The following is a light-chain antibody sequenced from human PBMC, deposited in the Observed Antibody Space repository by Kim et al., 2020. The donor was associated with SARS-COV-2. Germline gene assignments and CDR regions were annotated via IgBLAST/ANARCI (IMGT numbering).Light chain of an antibody. CDR3: AAWDDTLSGPV. Sequence: SELTQDPQRLGPPVRGSPSLVLGAPPTSEVILYTGTNNPQERPPKLLIYINHQRPSGVPDRFSGSKSGTSASLAISGLRSEDEAEYYCAAWDDTLSGPVFGGGTKVTVL. CDR2: INH. J-gene: IGLJ3*02. CDR1: PPTSEVIL. V-gene: IGLV1-47*02.